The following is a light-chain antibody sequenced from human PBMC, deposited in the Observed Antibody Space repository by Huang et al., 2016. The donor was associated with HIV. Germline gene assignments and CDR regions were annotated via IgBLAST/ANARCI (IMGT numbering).Light chain of an antibody. CDR2: DAS. Sequence: EIVLTQSPATLSLSPGERATLSCRASQSVSSYLAWYQQKPGQAPRLRIYDASNRATGIRARFSGSGSGTDFTLTISSLEPEDFAVYYCQQRTNWPLTFGGGTKVEIK. J-gene: IGKJ4*01. CDR3: QQRTNWPLT. V-gene: IGKV3-11*01. CDR1: QSVSSY.